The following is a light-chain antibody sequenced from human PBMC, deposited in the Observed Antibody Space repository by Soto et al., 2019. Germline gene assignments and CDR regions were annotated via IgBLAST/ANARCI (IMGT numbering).Light chain of an antibody. J-gene: IGKJ5*01. CDR3: QQTHAVPLP. CDR2: AAS. CDR1: QPIGNY. V-gene: IGKV1-39*01. Sequence: VQMTQSPSSLSASVGYRVTIACRSSQPIGNYLNWYQQKPGXAPXVLIFAASSLRSGVPSRFSGSGYGTDFTFTLNNLHPEDSATYYSQQTHAVPLPFGQGTRLEIK.